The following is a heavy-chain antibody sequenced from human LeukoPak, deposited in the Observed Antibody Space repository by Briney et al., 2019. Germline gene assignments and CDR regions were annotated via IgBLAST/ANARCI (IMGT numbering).Heavy chain of an antibody. CDR3: AKDQGFDYYDSSGYYLDY. CDR2: ISGRGNYI. D-gene: IGHD3-22*01. J-gene: IGHJ4*02. CDR1: GFTFSSHN. Sequence: GGSLRLSCAASGFTFSSHNMNWVRQAPGKGLEWVSSISGRGNYIFYADSVKGRFTISRDSAKNSLSLQMNSLRAEDTAVYYCAKDQGFDYYDSSGYYLDYWGQGTLVTVSS. V-gene: IGHV3-21*01.